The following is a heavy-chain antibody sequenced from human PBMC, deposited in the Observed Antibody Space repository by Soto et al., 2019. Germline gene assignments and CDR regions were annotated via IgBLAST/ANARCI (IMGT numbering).Heavy chain of an antibody. D-gene: IGHD3-10*01. CDR1: GFTFSSYG. CDR3: AKDGALGSFDY. CDR2: ISYDGSNK. Sequence: HPGGSLRLSCAASGFTFSSYGMHWVRQAPGKGLEWVAVISYDGSNKYYADSVKGRFTISRDNSKNTLYLQMNSLRAEDTAVYYCAKDGALGSFDYWGQGTLVTVSS. J-gene: IGHJ4*02. V-gene: IGHV3-30*18.